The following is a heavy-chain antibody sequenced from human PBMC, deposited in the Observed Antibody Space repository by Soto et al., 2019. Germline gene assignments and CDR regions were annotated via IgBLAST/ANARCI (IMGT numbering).Heavy chain of an antibody. CDR2: ICYNGSSK. D-gene: IGHD3-22*01. V-gene: IGHV3-33*08. CDR3: ARGGSGYHYYFDY. CDR1: GFAFSNYM. J-gene: IGHJ4*02. Sequence: PGGSLRLSCAASGFAFSNYMLTWVRQAPGKGLEWVSVICYNGSSKYYADSLKGRFTISRDNSKNALYLQVNSLRAEDTAVYYCARGGSGYHYYFDYWGQGTLVTVSS.